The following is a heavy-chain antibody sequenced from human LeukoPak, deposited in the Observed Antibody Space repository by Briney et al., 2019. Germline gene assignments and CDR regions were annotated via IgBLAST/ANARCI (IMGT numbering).Heavy chain of an antibody. V-gene: IGHV4-4*07. D-gene: IGHD4-17*01. CDR2: IYTSGST. CDR3: ARDSGHYGIGL. J-gene: IGHJ4*02. Sequence: PSETLSLTCTVSGGSMSNYYWSWIRQPAGKGLEWIGRIYTSGSTNYNPSLKSRVTISIDTSKNQFSLKLSSVTAADTALYYCARDSGHYGIGLWGQGTLVTVSS. CDR1: GGSMSNYY.